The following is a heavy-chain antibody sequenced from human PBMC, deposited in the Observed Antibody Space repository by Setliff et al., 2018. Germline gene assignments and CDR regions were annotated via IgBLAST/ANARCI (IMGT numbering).Heavy chain of an antibody. CDR3: AREDGTYYNFWSGYSTTPYYGMDV. Sequence: GASVKVSCKASGGTFSSYAISWVRQAPGQGLEWMGGIIPIFGTANYAQKFQARVTITADESTSTAYMELSSLRSEDTAVYYCAREDGTYYNFWSGYSTTPYYGMDVWGQGTTVTVSS. V-gene: IGHV1-69*13. CDR1: GGTFSSYA. CDR2: IIPIFGTA. D-gene: IGHD3-3*01. J-gene: IGHJ6*02.